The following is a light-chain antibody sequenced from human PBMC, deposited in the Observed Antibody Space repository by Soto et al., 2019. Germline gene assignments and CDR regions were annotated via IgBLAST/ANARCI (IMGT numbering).Light chain of an antibody. CDR2: GAS. V-gene: IGKV3-15*01. J-gene: IGKJ4*01. Sequence: EIVMTQSPATLSVSPGERATLSCRVSQSVSSNLAWYQQKPGQTTRLLIYGASTRATGIPARFSGSGSGTEFTLTISSLQSEDFAVYYCQQYNNWPPLTFGGGTKVEIK. CDR3: QQYNNWPPLT. CDR1: QSVSSN.